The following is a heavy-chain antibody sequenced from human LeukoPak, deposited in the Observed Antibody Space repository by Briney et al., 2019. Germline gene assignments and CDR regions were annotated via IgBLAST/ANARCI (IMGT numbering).Heavy chain of an antibody. CDR1: GFTFSSYA. D-gene: IGHD3-3*01. CDR3: ARDKVPYYDFWSGNNWFDP. J-gene: IGHJ5*02. V-gene: IGHV3-30-3*01. Sequence: GSLRLSCAASGFTFSSYAMHWVRQAPGKGLEWVAVIPYDGSNKYYADSVKGRFTISRDNSKNTLYLQMNSLRAEDTAVYYCARDKVPYYDFWSGNNWFDPWGQGTLVTVSS. CDR2: IPYDGSNK.